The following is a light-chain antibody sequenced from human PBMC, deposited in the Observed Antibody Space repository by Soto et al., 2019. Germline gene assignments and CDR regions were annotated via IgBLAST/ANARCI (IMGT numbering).Light chain of an antibody. CDR2: EVS. CDR1: SSDVGGYKY. CDR3: SSYTSTSTPYV. Sequence: ALTQPASVSGSPGQSITISCTGTSSDVGGYKYVSWYQQHPGKAPKLMIYEVSNRPSGVSNRFSGSKSGNTASLTISGLQAEDEADYYCSSYTSTSTPYVFGTGTKLTVL. J-gene: IGLJ1*01. V-gene: IGLV2-14*01.